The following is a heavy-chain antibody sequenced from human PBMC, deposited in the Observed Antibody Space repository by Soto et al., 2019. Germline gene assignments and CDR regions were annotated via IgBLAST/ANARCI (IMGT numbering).Heavy chain of an antibody. CDR2: IIPIFGTA. CDR3: ARGASKGILAGFDP. V-gene: IGHV1-69*01. D-gene: IGHD3-3*01. Sequence: QVQLVQSGAEVKKPGSSVKVSCKASVGTFSSYAISWVRQAPGQGLEWMGGIIPIFGTANYAQKFQGRVTITADESTSTAYMELSSLRSEDTAVYYCARGASKGILAGFDPWGQGTLVTVSS. CDR1: VGTFSSYA. J-gene: IGHJ5*02.